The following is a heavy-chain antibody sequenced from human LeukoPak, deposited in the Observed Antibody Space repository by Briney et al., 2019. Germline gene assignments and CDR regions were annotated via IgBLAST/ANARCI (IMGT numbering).Heavy chain of an antibody. CDR1: GGSISSGGYY. J-gene: IGHJ4*02. CDR3: ARGEYDDILNGYYRFDY. Sequence: SQTLSLTCTVSGGSISSGGYYWSWIRQSPGKGLEWIGSIYYSGTTYYNPSLKSRVTISVDTSENHFSLQLSSVTAADTAAYYCARGEYDDILNGYYRFDYWGQGTVVTVSS. CDR2: IYYSGTT. V-gene: IGHV4-39*07. D-gene: IGHD3-9*01.